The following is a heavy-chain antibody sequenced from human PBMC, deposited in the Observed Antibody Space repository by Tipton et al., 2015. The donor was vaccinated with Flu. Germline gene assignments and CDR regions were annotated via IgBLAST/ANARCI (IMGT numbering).Heavy chain of an antibody. Sequence: GSLRLSCEASGFSFSDSWMKWVRQAPGKGLEWVANIKQDGSEEHYADSVKGRFTISRDNAKNSLYLQMNYLGVDDTAVYYCARAHPISWGQGTQVTVS. CDR3: ARAHPIS. CDR2: IKQDGSEE. D-gene: IGHD2-21*01. J-gene: IGHJ5*02. CDR1: GFSFSDSW. V-gene: IGHV3-7*01.